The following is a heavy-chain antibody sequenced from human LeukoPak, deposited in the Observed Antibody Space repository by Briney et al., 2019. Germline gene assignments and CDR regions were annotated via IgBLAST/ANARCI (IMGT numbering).Heavy chain of an antibody. CDR3: AKGRMVRGVFDY. V-gene: IGHV3-23*01. CDR1: GFTFSSYA. CDR2: ISGSGGST. Sequence: GGSLRLSCAASGFTFSSYAMSWVRQAPGKGLERVSAISGSGGSTYYADSVKGRFTISRDNSENTLYLQMNSLRAEDTAVYYCAKGRMVRGVFDYWGQGTLVTVSS. J-gene: IGHJ4*02. D-gene: IGHD3-10*01.